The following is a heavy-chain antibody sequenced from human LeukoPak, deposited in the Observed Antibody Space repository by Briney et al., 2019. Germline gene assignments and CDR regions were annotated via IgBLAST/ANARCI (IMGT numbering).Heavy chain of an antibody. D-gene: IGHD3-9*01. J-gene: IGHJ4*02. CDR1: GYSISSGYY. CDR3: NNYDILTGYHLKDY. CDR2: IYHSGST. Sequence: SETLSLTCTVSGYSISSGYYWGWIRQPPGKGLEWIGSIYHSGSTYYNPSLKSRVTISVDTSKNQFSLKLSSVTAADTAVYYCNNYDILTGYHLKDYWGQGTLVTVSS. V-gene: IGHV4-38-2*02.